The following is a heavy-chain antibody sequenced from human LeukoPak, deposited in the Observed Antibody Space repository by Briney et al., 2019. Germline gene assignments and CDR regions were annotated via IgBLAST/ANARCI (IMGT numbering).Heavy chain of an antibody. CDR3: ARWPPTGGGAFDI. V-gene: IGHV1-46*01. CDR2: INPSGGST. CDR1: GYTFTSYY. Sequence: ASVKVSCKASGYTFTSYYMHWVRQAPGQGLEWMGIINPSGGSTSYAQKFQGRVTMTRDMSTSTVYVELSSLRSEDTAVYYCARWPPTGGGAFDIWGQGTMVTVSS. D-gene: IGHD7-27*01. J-gene: IGHJ3*02.